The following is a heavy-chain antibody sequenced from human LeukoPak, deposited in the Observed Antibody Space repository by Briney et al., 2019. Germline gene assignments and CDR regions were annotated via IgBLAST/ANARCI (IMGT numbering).Heavy chain of an antibody. J-gene: IGHJ2*01. CDR2: ISSSGSTI. CDR1: GFTFSDYY. CDR3: AKGGHADYGDYSHLWYFDL. D-gene: IGHD4-17*01. Sequence: GGSLRLSCAASGFTFSDYYMSWIRQAPGKGLEWVSYISSSGSTIYYADSVKGRFTISRDNAKNSLYLQMNSLRAEDTAVYYCAKGGHADYGDYSHLWYFDLWGRGTLVTVSS. V-gene: IGHV3-11*04.